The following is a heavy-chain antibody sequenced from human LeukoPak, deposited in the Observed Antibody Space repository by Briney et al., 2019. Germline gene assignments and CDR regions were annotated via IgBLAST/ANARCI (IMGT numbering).Heavy chain of an antibody. CDR1: GFTFDDYA. D-gene: IGHD4-17*01. Sequence: PGGSLRLSCAASGFTFDDYAMHWVRQAPGKGLEWVSGISWNSGSIGYADSVKGRFTISRANAKNSLYLQMNSLRAEDMALYYCAKGRHDYGDFYYFDYWGQGTLVTVSS. V-gene: IGHV3-9*03. J-gene: IGHJ4*02. CDR2: ISWNSGSI. CDR3: AKGRHDYGDFYYFDY.